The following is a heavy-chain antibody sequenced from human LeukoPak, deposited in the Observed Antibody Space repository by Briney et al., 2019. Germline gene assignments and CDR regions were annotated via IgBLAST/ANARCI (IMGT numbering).Heavy chain of an antibody. CDR3: AKGAPNLPDY. J-gene: IGHJ4*02. Sequence: GGSLRLSCAASGFTFGNYGLHWVRQAPGKGLEWVSFIRYDGSNQYYTDSVKGRFTISRDNSKSTLYLQMNSLRTEDTAMYYCAKGAPNLPDYWGQGTLVTVSS. V-gene: IGHV3-30*02. D-gene: IGHD2-8*01. CDR1: GFTFGNYG. CDR2: IRYDGSNQ.